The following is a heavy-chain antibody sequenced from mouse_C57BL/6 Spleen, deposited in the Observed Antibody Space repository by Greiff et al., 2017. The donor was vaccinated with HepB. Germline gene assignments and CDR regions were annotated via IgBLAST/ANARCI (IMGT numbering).Heavy chain of an antibody. Sequence: EVNLVESGGGLVKPGGSLKLSCAASGFTFSDYGMHWVRQAPEKGLERVAYISSGSSTIYYADTVKGRFTISRDNAKNTLFLQMTSLRSEDTAMYYCAKYDYDERGAMDYWGQGTSVTVAS. CDR1: GFTFSDYG. J-gene: IGHJ4*01. V-gene: IGHV5-17*01. CDR2: ISSGSSTI. CDR3: AKYDYDERGAMDY. D-gene: IGHD2-4*01.